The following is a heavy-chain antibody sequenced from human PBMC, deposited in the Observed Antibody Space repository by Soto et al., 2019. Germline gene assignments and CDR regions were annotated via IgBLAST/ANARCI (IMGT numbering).Heavy chain of an antibody. D-gene: IGHD4-4*01. J-gene: IGHJ4*02. CDR3: AKDFYRDAYTTGFFDY. V-gene: IGHV3-23*01. CDR2: ISGSCTIR. CDR1: GFTFTNYV. Sequence: HPGGSLRLSCAASGFTFTNYVMTWVRRAPGKGLEWVSSISGSCTIRYYADSVKGRFTISRDNSKNTLSLQMNSLRAEDTAVYYCAKDFYRDAYTTGFFDYWGQGTLVTVSS.